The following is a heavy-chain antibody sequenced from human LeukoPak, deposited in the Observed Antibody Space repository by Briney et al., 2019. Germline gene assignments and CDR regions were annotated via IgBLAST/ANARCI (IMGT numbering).Heavy chain of an antibody. CDR2: IKQDGSEK. J-gene: IGHJ4*02. CDR1: GFTVNSNY. V-gene: IGHV3-7*05. CDR3: ARDHRPIDY. Sequence: GGSLRLSCVASGFTVNSNYMSWVRQAPGKGLEWVANIKQDGSEKYYVDSVKDRFTISRDNAKNSLYLQMNSLRAEDTAVYYCARDHRPIDYWGQGTLVTVSS.